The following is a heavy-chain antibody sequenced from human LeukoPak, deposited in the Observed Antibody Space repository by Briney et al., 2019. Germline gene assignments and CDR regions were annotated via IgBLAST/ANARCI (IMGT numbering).Heavy chain of an antibody. D-gene: IGHD5-18*01. CDR3: AREGTGGYSYGRKGYFDL. Sequence: SETLSLTCTVSGGSISSGGYCWSWIRQHPGKGLEWIGYIYYSGSTYYNPSLKSRVTISVDTSKNQFSLKLSSVTAADTAVYYCAREGTGGYSYGRKGYFDLWGRGTLVTVSS. J-gene: IGHJ2*01. CDR1: GGSISSGGYC. CDR2: IYYSGST. V-gene: IGHV4-31*03.